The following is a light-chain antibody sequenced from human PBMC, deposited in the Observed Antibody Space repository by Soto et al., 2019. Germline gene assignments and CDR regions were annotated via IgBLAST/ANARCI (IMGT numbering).Light chain of an antibody. CDR1: QSVSSN. V-gene: IGKV3-20*01. Sequence: QSPATVSVYTGERATLCCRASQSVSSNLAWYQQKPGQAPRLLIYGASTRATGIPDRFSGSGSGTDFTLTISRLEPEDFAVYYCQPYGSSPTFGQGTKVDIK. J-gene: IGKJ1*01. CDR3: QPYGSSPT. CDR2: GAS.